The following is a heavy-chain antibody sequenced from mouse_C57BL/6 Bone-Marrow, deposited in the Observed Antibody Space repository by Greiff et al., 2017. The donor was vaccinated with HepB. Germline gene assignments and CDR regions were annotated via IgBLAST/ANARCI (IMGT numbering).Heavy chain of an antibody. J-gene: IGHJ4*01. D-gene: IGHD6-1*01. CDR1: GYTFTSYG. Sequence: QVQLKESGAELARPGASVKLSCKASGYTFTSYGISWVKQRTGQGLEWIGEIYPRSGNTYYNEKFKGKATLTADKSSSTAYMELRSLTSEDSAVYFCARRKVAPYAMDYWGQGTSVTVSS. CDR2: IYPRSGNT. V-gene: IGHV1-81*01. CDR3: ARRKVAPYAMDY.